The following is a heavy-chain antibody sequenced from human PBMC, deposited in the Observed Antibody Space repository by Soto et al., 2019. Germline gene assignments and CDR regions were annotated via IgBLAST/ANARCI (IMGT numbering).Heavy chain of an antibody. CDR3: HGYGY. D-gene: IGHD5-12*01. Sequence: EVQVVESGGGLIQPGGSLRLSCEVSGFSVTANYMSWVRQAPGKGLEWVSVIYSGGSTYYIDSVKGRFSISRDISKNTLYIQMNSLRAEHTAVYYCHGYGYWGQGTLVTVSS. CDR2: IYSGGST. J-gene: IGHJ4*02. CDR1: GFSVTANY. V-gene: IGHV3-53*01.